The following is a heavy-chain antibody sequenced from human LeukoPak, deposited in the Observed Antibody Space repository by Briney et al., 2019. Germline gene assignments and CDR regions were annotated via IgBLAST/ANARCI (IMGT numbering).Heavy chain of an antibody. CDR1: GFTFRSYA. V-gene: IGHV3-23*01. CDR3: AKSLGLRSFRVY. Sequence: PGGSLRLSCVASGFTFRSYAMTWVRQAPGKGLEWVSSTSASGYSIYYADSVKGRFNISRDNSKNTLYLQMSSVRAEDTALYYCAKSLGLRSFRVYWGQGTLVTVSS. D-gene: IGHD3-16*01. J-gene: IGHJ4*02. CDR2: TSASGYSI.